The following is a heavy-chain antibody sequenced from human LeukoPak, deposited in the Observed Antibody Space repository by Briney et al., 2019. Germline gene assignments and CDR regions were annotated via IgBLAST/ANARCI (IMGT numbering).Heavy chain of an antibody. D-gene: IGHD1-26*01. CDR1: GFTFSSYG. CDR2: ISYDGSNK. Sequence: PGRSLRLSCAASGFTFSSYGMHWVRQAPGKGLEWVAVISYDGSNKYYADSVKGRFTISRDNSKNTLYLQMNSLRAEDTAVYYCAKEWDGSVWGKGTTVTVSS. CDR3: AKEWDGSV. J-gene: IGHJ6*04. V-gene: IGHV3-30*18.